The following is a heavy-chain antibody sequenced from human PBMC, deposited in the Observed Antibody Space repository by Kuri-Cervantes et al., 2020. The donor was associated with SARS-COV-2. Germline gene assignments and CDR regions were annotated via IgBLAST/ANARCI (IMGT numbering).Heavy chain of an antibody. CDR2: IGPSGTTK. D-gene: IGHD2-8*02. V-gene: IGHV3-11*04. CDR1: GFIFSDYY. J-gene: IGHJ6*03. CDR3: ARSGRYYYYMDV. Sequence: GESLKISCTASGFIFSDYYMTWIRQAPGKGLEWVSNIGPSGTTKYYADSVKGRFTISRDNAKNSLYLQMSSLRAEDTAVYYCARSGRYYYYMDVWGKGTTVTVSS.